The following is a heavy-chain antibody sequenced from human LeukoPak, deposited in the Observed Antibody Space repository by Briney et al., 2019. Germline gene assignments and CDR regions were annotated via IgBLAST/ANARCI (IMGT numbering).Heavy chain of an antibody. CDR3: ARVRREMKRSLGRTTEYSYYDYMDV. CDR1: GFTFRRFW. CDR2: IKHDGSEK. J-gene: IGHJ6*03. V-gene: IGHV3-7*01. D-gene: IGHD1/OR15-1a*01. Sequence: GGSLRLSCAASGFTFRRFWMSWVRQAPGKGLEWVANIKHDGSEKYYIDSVKGRFTISRDNAKNSVYLQMNRLRAEDTAVYYCARVRREMKRSLGRTTEYSYYDYMDVWGKGTTVTVSS.